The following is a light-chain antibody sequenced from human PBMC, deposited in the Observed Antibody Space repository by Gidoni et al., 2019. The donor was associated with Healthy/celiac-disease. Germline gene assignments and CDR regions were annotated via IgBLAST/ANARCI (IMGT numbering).Light chain of an antibody. CDR1: QSVSSY. J-gene: IGKJ3*01. Sequence: EIVLTQSPATLSLSPGERATLSCRASQSVSSYLAWYQQKPGQAPRLLIYDASNRATGIPARFSGSGSGTDFTLTISSLEPEDFAVYYCQQRSNWPPEFTFGPXTKVDI. CDR3: QQRSNWPPEFT. CDR2: DAS. V-gene: IGKV3-11*01.